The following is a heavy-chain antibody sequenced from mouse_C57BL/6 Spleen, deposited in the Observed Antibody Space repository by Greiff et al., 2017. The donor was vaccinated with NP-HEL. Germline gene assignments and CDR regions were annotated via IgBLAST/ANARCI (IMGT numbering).Heavy chain of an antibody. Sequence: VQLQQPGAELVKPGASVKLSCKASGYTFTSYWMHWVKQRPGQGLEWIGMIHPNSGSTNYNEKFKSKATLTVDKSSSTAYMQLSSLTSEDSAVYYCARSDTTVRDWYFDVWGTGTTVTVSS. J-gene: IGHJ1*03. CDR3: ARSDTTVRDWYFDV. CDR2: IHPNSGST. CDR1: GYTFTSYW. D-gene: IGHD1-1*01. V-gene: IGHV1-64*01.